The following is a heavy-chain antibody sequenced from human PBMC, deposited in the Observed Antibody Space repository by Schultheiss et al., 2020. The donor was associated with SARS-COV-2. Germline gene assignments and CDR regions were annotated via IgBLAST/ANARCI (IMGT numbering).Heavy chain of an antibody. CDR1: GGSFSGYY. Sequence: SETLSLTCAVYGGSFSGYYWSWIRQPPGKGLEWIGYIYYSGSTYYNPSLKSRVTMSVDTSKNQFSLKLSSVTAADTAVYYCARHRYGDYAFDYWGQGTLVTVSS. CDR2: IYYSGST. V-gene: IGHV4-34*01. CDR3: ARHRYGDYAFDY. D-gene: IGHD4-17*01. J-gene: IGHJ4*02.